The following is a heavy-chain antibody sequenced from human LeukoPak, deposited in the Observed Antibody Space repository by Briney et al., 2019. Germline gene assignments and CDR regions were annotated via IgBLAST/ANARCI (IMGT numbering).Heavy chain of an antibody. CDR3: AKESGKFDY. CDR1: GINFADYA. Sequence: GGSLRLSCVVSGINFADYAMHWVRQPPGKGLEWVPLISADGGSTFSADSVKGRFSISRDNSKNSLYLQMNSLGSEDTAMYYCAKESGKFDYWGQGTLVAVSS. V-gene: IGHV3-43*02. J-gene: IGHJ4*02. CDR2: ISADGGST.